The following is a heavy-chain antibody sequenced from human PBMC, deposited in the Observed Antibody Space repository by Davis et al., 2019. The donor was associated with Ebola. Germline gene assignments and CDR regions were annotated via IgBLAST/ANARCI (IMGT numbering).Heavy chain of an antibody. Sequence: PSETLSLTCTVSGVSISRHYWSWIRQPPGKRLEWIGSIHYTGSTNYNSSLYSRVTISIDTSKNQFSLSLRSVTAADTAMYFCSRFGDGAYWGQGTLVTVSS. CDR2: IHYTGST. V-gene: IGHV4-59*11. J-gene: IGHJ4*02. D-gene: IGHD2-21*02. CDR3: SRFGDGAY. CDR1: GVSISRHY.